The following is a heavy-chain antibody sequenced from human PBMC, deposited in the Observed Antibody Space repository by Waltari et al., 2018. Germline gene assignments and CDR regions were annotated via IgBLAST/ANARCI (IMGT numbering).Heavy chain of an antibody. J-gene: IGHJ4*02. Sequence: EVQLLESGGGLVQPGLSLRLSCPASGLAFSPSSMSWVRQASGEGLEWVAGSTDSSDYTAYADSVKGRFTISRDKSKSTLYLQMNSLRAEDTALYYCVRRGGSSGSLYFDFWGQGTLVTVSS. CDR2: STDSSDYT. CDR1: GLAFSPSS. D-gene: IGHD6-6*01. CDR3: VRRGGSSGSLYFDF. V-gene: IGHV3-23*01.